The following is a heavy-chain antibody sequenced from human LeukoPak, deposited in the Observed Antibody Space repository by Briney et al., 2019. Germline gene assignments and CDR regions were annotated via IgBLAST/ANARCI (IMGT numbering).Heavy chain of an antibody. D-gene: IGHD6-6*01. CDR1: GFTFSGSA. CDR2: IRSKRDTYAT. Sequence: AGGSLRLSCAASGFTFSGSAMHWVRQASGKGLEWVARIRSKRDTYATAYSASVKGRFTISRDDSNNTAYLQMNSLKTEDTAVYYCTRRESQGSSTNWYFDLWGRGTLVTVSS. V-gene: IGHV3-73*01. J-gene: IGHJ2*01. CDR3: TRRESQGSSTNWYFDL.